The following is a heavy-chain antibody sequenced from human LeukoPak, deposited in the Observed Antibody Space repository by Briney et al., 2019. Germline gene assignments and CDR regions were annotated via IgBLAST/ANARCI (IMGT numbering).Heavy chain of an antibody. CDR2: ISYDGSNK. CDR1: GFTFNSYG. V-gene: IGHV3-30*18. D-gene: IGHD3-3*01. J-gene: IGHJ4*02. Sequence: GGSLRLSCAASGFTFNSYGMHWVRQAPGKGLEWVAVISYDGSNKYYADSVKGRFTISRDNSKNTLYLQMNSLRAEDTSVYYCAKSPITIFGVTPYFDYWGQGTLVTVSS. CDR3: AKSPITIFGVTPYFDY.